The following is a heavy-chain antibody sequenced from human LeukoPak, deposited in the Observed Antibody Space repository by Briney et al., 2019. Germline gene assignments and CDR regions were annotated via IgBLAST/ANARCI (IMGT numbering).Heavy chain of an antibody. D-gene: IGHD3-16*02. J-gene: IGHJ6*03. CDR2: IYVTGT. CDR3: ARHIGGGIEDMDV. V-gene: IGHV4-59*08. Sequence: SETLSLTCTVSGGSIGTYYWSWVRQSPGTGLEWIGYIYVTGTRYNPYLQSRVTIQVDRSRNQFFLKMPSVTAADTAVYYCARHIGGGIEDMDVWGRGTKVTVSS. CDR1: GGSIGTYY.